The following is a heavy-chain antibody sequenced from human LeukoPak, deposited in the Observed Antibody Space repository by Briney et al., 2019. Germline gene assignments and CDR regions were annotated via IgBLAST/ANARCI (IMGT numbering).Heavy chain of an antibody. D-gene: IGHD3-22*01. CDR2: IYDGGST. CDR1: GGSVNSYY. J-gene: IGHJ3*02. Sequence: SETLSLTCTVSGGSVNSYYLSWIRQPAGKTLEWIGRIYDGGSTNYNPSLKSRVTMSVDTSKNQFSLKLSSVTAADTAVYYCATDSWSRDAFDIWGQGTMVTVSS. V-gene: IGHV4-4*07. CDR3: ATDSWSRDAFDI.